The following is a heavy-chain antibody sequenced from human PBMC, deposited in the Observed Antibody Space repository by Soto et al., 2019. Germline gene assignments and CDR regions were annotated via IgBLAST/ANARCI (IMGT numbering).Heavy chain of an antibody. V-gene: IGHV3-33*01. D-gene: IGHD3-16*01. CDR1: GFTFSSYG. J-gene: IGHJ3*02. CDR3: ARRWGYDAFDI. Sequence: QVQLVESGGGVVQPGRSLRLSCAPSGFTFSSYGMHWVRQAPGKGLEWVAVIWYDGSNKYYADSVKGRFTISRDNSKNTLYLQMNSLRAEDTAVYYCARRWGYDAFDIWGQGTMVTVSS. CDR2: IWYDGSNK.